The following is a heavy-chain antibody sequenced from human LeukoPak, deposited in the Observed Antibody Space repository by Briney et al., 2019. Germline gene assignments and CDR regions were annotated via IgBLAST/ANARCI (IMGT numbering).Heavy chain of an antibody. CDR1: GGSISSSSYY. D-gene: IGHD3-10*01. CDR3: ARAPRSYPSPRLNSHFFDY. V-gene: IGHV4-39*07. Sequence: SETLSLTCTVSGGSISSSSYYWGWIRQPPGKGLEWIGSIYYSGSTYYNPSLKSRVTISVDTSKNQFSLKLSSVTAADTAVYYCARAPRSYPSPRLNSHFFDYWGQGTLVTVSS. J-gene: IGHJ4*02. CDR2: IYYSGST.